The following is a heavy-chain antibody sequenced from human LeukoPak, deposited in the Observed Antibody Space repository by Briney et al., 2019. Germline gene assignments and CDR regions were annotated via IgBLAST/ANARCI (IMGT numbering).Heavy chain of an antibody. Sequence: GGSLRLSCAASGFTVSSNYMRWVRQAPGKGLEWVSVIYSGGSTYNADSVTGRFTISRDNSKNTLYLQMNRLRAEDTAVYYCARDRGVRGVPGYADYYMDVWRKGTTVTVSS. CDR3: ARDRGVRGVPGYADYYMDV. CDR1: GFTVSSNY. D-gene: IGHD3-10*01. J-gene: IGHJ6*03. CDR2: IYSGGST. V-gene: IGHV3-66*02.